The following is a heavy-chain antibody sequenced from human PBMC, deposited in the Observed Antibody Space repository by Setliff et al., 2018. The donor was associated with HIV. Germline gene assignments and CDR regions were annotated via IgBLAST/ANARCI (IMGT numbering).Heavy chain of an antibody. D-gene: IGHD6-19*01. CDR3: ASGREAVAGALHFDY. CDR2: INYSGST. V-gene: IGHV4-34*01. Sequence: PSETLSLTCVVYGGSFSDYYWTWIRQPPEKGLEWIGKINYSGSTDYNSSLRSRVTISVDTSKNQISLKLNSVTAADTAVYYCASGREAVAGALHFDYWGQGPLVTVSS. J-gene: IGHJ4*02. CDR1: GGSFSDYY.